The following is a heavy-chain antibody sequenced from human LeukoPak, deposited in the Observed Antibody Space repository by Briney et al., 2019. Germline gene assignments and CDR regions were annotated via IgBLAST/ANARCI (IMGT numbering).Heavy chain of an antibody. CDR3: AKVDTSGWYEVLDF. CDR2: ISADGRRS. CDR1: GFTFTTYA. D-gene: IGHD6-19*01. J-gene: IGHJ4*02. V-gene: IGHV3-23*01. Sequence: GGSLRLSCVASGFTFTTYALSWVRQAPGKGLGWVSTISADGRRSNYADSVKGRFTISRDTSKNTLYLQMNSLRAEDTAKYYCAKVDTSGWYEVLDFWGQGTLVTVSS.